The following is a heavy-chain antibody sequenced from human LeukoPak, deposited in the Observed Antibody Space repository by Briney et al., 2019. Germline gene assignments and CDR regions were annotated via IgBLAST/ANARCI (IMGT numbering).Heavy chain of an antibody. J-gene: IGHJ4*02. CDR3: AKASPLRYFDWLLTYSFDY. Sequence: GGSLRLSCAASGFTFSSYAMSWVRQAPGKGLEWVSAISGSGGSTYYADSVKGRFTISRDNSKNTLYLQMNSLRAEDTAVYYCAKASPLRYFDWLLTYSFDYWGQGTLVTVSS. D-gene: IGHD3-9*01. CDR1: GFTFSSYA. CDR2: ISGSGGST. V-gene: IGHV3-23*01.